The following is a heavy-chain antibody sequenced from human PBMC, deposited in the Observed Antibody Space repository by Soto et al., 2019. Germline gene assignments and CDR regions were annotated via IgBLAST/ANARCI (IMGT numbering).Heavy chain of an antibody. J-gene: IGHJ4*02. D-gene: IGHD3-16*01. Sequence: DVQLVESGGVVVQPGGSLRLSCAASGFTFDDYTMHWVRQAPGKGLEWVSLISWDGGSTYYADSVKGRFTISRDNSKNSLYLQMNSLRTEDTALYYCAKDREAGGYFDYWGQGTLVTVSS. CDR2: ISWDGGST. V-gene: IGHV3-43*01. CDR3: AKDREAGGYFDY. CDR1: GFTFDDYT.